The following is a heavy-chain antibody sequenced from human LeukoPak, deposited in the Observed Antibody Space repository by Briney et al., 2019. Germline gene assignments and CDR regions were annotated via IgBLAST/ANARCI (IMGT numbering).Heavy chain of an antibody. CDR1: GGSISSSSYY. D-gene: IGHD3-22*01. Sequence: SETLSLTCTVSGGSISSSSYYWGWIRQPPGKGLEWIGSIYYSGSTYYNPSLKSRVTISVDTSKNQFSLKLSSATAADTAVYYCVLRNYYDSSGPLFDYWGPGTLVTVSS. J-gene: IGHJ4*02. V-gene: IGHV4-39*01. CDR2: IYYSGST. CDR3: VLRNYYDSSGPLFDY.